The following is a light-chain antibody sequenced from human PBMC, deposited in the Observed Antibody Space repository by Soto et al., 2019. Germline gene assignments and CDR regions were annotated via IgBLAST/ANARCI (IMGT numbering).Light chain of an antibody. Sequence: ENVLRQSPVTMSLSPGERATLSCWASQSVTTFLAWYQQKPGQAPRLLIYDASKRATGIPARFSGSGSGTDFTLTISSLEPEDFAVYYCQQRTNWPLTFGGGTKVEIK. J-gene: IGKJ4*01. CDR1: QSVTTF. V-gene: IGKV3-11*01. CDR2: DAS. CDR3: QQRTNWPLT.